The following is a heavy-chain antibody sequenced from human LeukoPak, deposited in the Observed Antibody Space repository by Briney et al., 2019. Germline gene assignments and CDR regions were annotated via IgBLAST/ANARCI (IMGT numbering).Heavy chain of an antibody. J-gene: IGHJ5*02. CDR1: GFTFSAHS. Sequence: GGSLRPSCAASGFTFSAHSMNWVRQAPGKGLEWVSSISSGSRYIYYADSVKGRFTISRDNAKDSLYLQMNSLRAEDTAVYYCAKCSGGNCYHSDDHWGQGTLVTISP. V-gene: IGHV3-21*01. CDR3: AKCSGGNCYHSDDH. D-gene: IGHD2-15*01. CDR2: ISSGSRYI.